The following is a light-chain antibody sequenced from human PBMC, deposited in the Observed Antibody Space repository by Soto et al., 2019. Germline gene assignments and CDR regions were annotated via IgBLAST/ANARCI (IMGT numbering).Light chain of an antibody. Sequence: DIQMTQSPSTLSASVGDRVTITCRASQRISTSLAWYQQKPGQAPKVLIYKASSLESGVPSRFSGSGSGTEFTLTISSLQPDDFATYYCQHCDSYWTFGQGTKVEIK. J-gene: IGKJ1*01. CDR2: KAS. V-gene: IGKV1-5*03. CDR1: QRISTS. CDR3: QHCDSYWT.